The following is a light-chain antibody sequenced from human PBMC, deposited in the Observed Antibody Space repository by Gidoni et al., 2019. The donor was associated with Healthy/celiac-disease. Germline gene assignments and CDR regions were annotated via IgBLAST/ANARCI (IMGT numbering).Light chain of an antibody. CDR2: EVS. CDR1: SSDVGGYHY. J-gene: IGLJ1*01. V-gene: IGLV2-8*01. CDR3: SSYAGSPHYV. Sequence: QSALTQPHSASGSPGQSVTISCTGTSSDVGGYHYVSWYQQHPGKAPNLMIYEVSKRPSGVPDRFSGSKSGNTASLTVSGLQAEDEADYYCSSYAGSPHYVFGTGTKVTVL.